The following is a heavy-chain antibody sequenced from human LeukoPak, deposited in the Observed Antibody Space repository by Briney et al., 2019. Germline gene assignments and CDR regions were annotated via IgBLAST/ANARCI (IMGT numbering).Heavy chain of an antibody. J-gene: IGHJ4*02. CDR1: GFTFNNYG. CDR3: AGDDGYSYAYAY. CDR2: IKEDGSEK. Sequence: GGSLRLTCAASGFTFNNYGMHWVRQAPGKGLEWVANIKEDGSEKNYVDSVKGRFTISRDNAKRSLYLQMNSLRAEDTAVYYCAGDDGYSYAYAYWGQGTLVTVSS. V-gene: IGHV3-7*05. D-gene: IGHD5-18*01.